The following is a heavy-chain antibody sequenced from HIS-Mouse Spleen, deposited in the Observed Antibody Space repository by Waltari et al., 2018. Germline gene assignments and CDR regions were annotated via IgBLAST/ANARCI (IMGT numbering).Heavy chain of an antibody. CDR3: ARDVKGKQLVPDYYYYGMDV. Sequence: QVQLVQSGAEVKKPGSSVKVSCKASGGTFSSYAISWVRQAPGQGLEWMGRINPILGIANHTQKSQGRVSITADKSTSTAYMELSSLRSEDTAVYYCARDVKGKQLVPDYYYYGMDVWGQGTTVTVSS. D-gene: IGHD6-6*01. CDR2: INPILGIA. V-gene: IGHV1-69*04. CDR1: GGTFSSYA. J-gene: IGHJ6*02.